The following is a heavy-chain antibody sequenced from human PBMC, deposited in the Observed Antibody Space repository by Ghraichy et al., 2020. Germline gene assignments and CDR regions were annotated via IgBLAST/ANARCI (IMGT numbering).Heavy chain of an antibody. CDR3: ASDVGYCADC. V-gene: IGHV3-7*01. J-gene: IGHJ4*02. CDR1: GFSFSSYW. CDR2: INQDATDK. Sequence: GGSLRLSCAASGFSFSSYWMTWVRQAPGKGLEWVANINQDATDKNYVDSVKDRFTISRDNAKNSLYLQMNSLRAEDTAVYYCASDVGYCADCWGQGTLVTVSS. D-gene: IGHD2-15*01.